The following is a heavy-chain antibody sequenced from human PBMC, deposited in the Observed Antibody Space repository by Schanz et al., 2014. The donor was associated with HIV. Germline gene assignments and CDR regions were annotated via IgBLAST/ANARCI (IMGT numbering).Heavy chain of an antibody. D-gene: IGHD2-8*01. CDR2: INPNSGGT. CDR3: ARDTNFVLDV. CDR1: GYTFTGYY. J-gene: IGHJ6*02. Sequence: QVPLVQFGAELKKPGASVKVSCRASGYTFTGYYIHWLRQAPGQGLGWMGWINPNSGGTKYAQKFQGRVTKTRDTSISTAFMELSSLRSDDTAVYYCARDTNFVLDVWGQGTTVTVSS. V-gene: IGHV1-2*02.